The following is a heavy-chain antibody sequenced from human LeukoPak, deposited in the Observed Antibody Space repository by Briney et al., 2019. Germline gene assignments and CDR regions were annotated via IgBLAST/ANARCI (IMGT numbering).Heavy chain of an antibody. D-gene: IGHD3-10*01. V-gene: IGHV3-23*01. CDR3: AKSYGSGTYMVY. CDR1: GFTFSSYS. CDR2: IGSGGGSR. J-gene: IGHJ4*02. Sequence: GGSLRLSCAASGFTFSSYSMNWVRQAPGKGLEWVSAIGSGGGSRYYADSVKGRFTISRDSAKNTLYLQMNSLRAEDTAVYYCAKSYGSGTYMVYWGQGTLVTVSS.